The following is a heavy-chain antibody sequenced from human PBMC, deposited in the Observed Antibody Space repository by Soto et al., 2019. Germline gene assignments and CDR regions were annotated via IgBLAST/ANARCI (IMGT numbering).Heavy chain of an antibody. CDR2: IIPIFGTA. CDR3: ARVWSGPTRTSYDP. V-gene: IGHV1-69*13. D-gene: IGHD3-3*01. CDR1: GGTFSSYA. J-gene: IGHJ5*02. Sequence: SSVKVSRKASGGTFSSYAISWVRQAPGQGLEWMGGIIPIFGTANYAQKFQGRVTITADESTSTAYIELSSLRSEDPAVYYCARVWSGPTRTSYDPWGQGTLVTVS.